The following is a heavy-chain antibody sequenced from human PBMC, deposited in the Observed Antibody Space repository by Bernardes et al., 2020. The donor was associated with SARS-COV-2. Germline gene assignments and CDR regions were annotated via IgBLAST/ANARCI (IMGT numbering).Heavy chain of an antibody. CDR2: IKEDGSEK. Sequence: GGSLRLSCAASGFTFSKYWMSWVRQAPGKGLECVANIKEDGSEKYYVDSVKGRFTISRDNAKNSLYLQMNGLRAEDTAVYYCASGSYRQRIWGQGTLVTVSS. J-gene: IGHJ4*02. CDR1: GFTFSKYW. V-gene: IGHV3-7*01. CDR3: ASGSYRQRI. D-gene: IGHD1-26*01.